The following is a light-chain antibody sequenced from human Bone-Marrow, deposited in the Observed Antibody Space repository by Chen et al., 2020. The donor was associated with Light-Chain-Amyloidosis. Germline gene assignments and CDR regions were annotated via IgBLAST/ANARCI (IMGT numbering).Light chain of an antibody. CDR3: QQYNSNPLT. J-gene: IGKJ4*01. Sequence: DIQMTQSPSTLSASVGDRVTFTCRASRTISTWLAWYQQKPGKAPKLMIYKAFTLESGVPSRFSGSGSGTEFTLTISSLQPDDFATYYCQQYNSNPLTFGGGTKVEIK. CDR2: KAF. CDR1: RTISTW. V-gene: IGKV1-5*03.